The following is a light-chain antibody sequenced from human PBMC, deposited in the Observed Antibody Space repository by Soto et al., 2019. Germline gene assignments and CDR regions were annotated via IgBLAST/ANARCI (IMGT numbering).Light chain of an antibody. J-gene: IGLJ2*01. CDR1: SSDVGDYNY. Sequence: QSVLTQPASVSGSPGQSITISCTGTSSDVGDYNYVSWYQQHPGRAPKLMIYDVSNRPSGVSNRFSGSKSGNTASLTISGLQGEDEADYYCSSYTSSSTLMVFGGGTKLTVL. V-gene: IGLV2-14*01. CDR2: DVS. CDR3: SSYTSSSTLMV.